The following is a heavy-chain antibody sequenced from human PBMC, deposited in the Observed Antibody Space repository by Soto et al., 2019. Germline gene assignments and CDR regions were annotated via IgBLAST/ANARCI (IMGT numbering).Heavy chain of an antibody. D-gene: IGHD3-22*01. V-gene: IGHV3-30-3*01. J-gene: IGHJ4*02. CDR1: GFTFSSYA. CDR2: ISYDGSNK. Sequence: GGSLRLSCAASGFTFSSYAMHWVRQDPGKGLEWVAVISYDGSNKYYADSVKGRFTISRDNSKNTLYLQMNSLRAEDTAVYYCASLVVTTPHFDYWGQGTLVTVSS. CDR3: ASLVVTTPHFDY.